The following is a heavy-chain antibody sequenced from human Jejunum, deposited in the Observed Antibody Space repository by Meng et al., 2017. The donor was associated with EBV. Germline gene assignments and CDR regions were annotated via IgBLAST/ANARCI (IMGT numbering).Heavy chain of an antibody. CDR2: IYYSGST. Sequence: QRQLQESGPGLVKPSETLSVTCTVSGGSVNSDNVYWSWIRQPPGNGLEWIGYIYYSGSTNYIPSLKSRVTISLDTSKNQFSLKLSSVTAADTAVYYCAGLRYSGYDRAFDYWGQGALVTVSS. J-gene: IGHJ4*02. V-gene: IGHV4-61*01. CDR1: GGSVNSDNVY. D-gene: IGHD5-12*01. CDR3: AGLRYSGYDRAFDY.